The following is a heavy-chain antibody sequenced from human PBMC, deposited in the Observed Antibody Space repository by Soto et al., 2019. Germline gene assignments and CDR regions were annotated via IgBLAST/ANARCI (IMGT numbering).Heavy chain of an antibody. V-gene: IGHV4-59*01. CDR3: ARALSDYDYALDV. CDR2: IYHTGSS. J-gene: IGHJ6*02. Sequence: WTWVRQPPGKGLEWIGFIYHTGSSSSDPSLKSRVTMSVDTSKNQISLKLTSVTAADTAVYYCARALSDYDYALDVWGQGATVTVSS.